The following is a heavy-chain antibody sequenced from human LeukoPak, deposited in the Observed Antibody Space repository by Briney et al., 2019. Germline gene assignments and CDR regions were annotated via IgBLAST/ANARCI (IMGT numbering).Heavy chain of an antibody. D-gene: IGHD4-17*01. J-gene: IGHJ4*02. V-gene: IGHV4-39*01. Sequence: SETLSLTCTVSGGAVSSPSYYWGWIRRPPGKGLEWIVNIYHSGSTDCNPSLKSRVTISVDTSKNQFSLGLRSVTAADTAVYYCARLDSGDYFFDYWGQGTLVTVSS. CDR2: IYHSGST. CDR3: ARLDSGDYFFDY. CDR1: GGAVSSPSYY.